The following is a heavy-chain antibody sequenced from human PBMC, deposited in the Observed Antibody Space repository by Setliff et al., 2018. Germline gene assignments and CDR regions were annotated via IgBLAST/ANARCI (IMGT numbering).Heavy chain of an antibody. D-gene: IGHD3-10*01. Sequence: PGGSLRLSCAASRFTFSSYAMSWVRQAPGKGLEWVSAISGSAGSTYYADSVKGRFTISRDNAKNSLYQQMNSLRAEDTAVYYCARDHVYGSQYYYYYYGMDVWGQGTTVTVSS. CDR3: ARDHVYGSQYYYYYYGMDV. V-gene: IGHV3-23*01. J-gene: IGHJ6*02. CDR1: RFTFSSYA. CDR2: ISGSAGST.